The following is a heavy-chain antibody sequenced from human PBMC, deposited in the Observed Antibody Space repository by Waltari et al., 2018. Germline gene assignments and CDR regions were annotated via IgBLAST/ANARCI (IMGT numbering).Heavy chain of an antibody. Sequence: QLQLQESGPGLVKPSETLSLTCTVSGGSISSSSYYWGWIRQPPGKGLEWIGSIYYSGSTYYNPSLKSRVTISVDTSKNQFSLKLSSVTAADTAVYYCARSSLGDFWSGYPGDNWFDPWGQGTLVTVSS. CDR2: IYYSGST. J-gene: IGHJ5*02. D-gene: IGHD3-3*01. CDR3: ARSSLGDFWSGYPGDNWFDP. V-gene: IGHV4-39*07. CDR1: GGSISSSSYY.